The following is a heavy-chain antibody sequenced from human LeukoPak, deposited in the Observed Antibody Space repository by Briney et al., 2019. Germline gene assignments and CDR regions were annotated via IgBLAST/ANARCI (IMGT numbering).Heavy chain of an antibody. CDR1: GGSFSGYY. J-gene: IGHJ4*02. D-gene: IGHD1-1*01. V-gene: IGHV4-34*01. CDR2: INHSGST. CDR3: ARDTTRWRTFDY. Sequence: PSETLSLTCAVYGGSFSGYYWSWIRQPPGKGLEWIGEINHSGSTNYNPSLKSRVTISVDTSKNQFSLKLSSVTAADTAVYYCARDTTRWRTFDYWGQGTLVTVSS.